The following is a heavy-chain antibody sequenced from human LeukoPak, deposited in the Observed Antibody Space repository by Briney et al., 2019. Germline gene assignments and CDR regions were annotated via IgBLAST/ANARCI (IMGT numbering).Heavy chain of an antibody. CDR3: VKGTPDGTFDN. Sequence: GGSLRLSCSASGFTFSGHPMHWLRQAPGKGLEYVSTVTHNGGSTYYADSMKVRFTISRDNSKNALYLQMGSLRADDTAVYYCVKGTPDGTFDNWGQGILVTVSS. CDR2: VTHNGGST. D-gene: IGHD2-2*01. CDR1: GFTFSGHP. V-gene: IGHV3-64D*09. J-gene: IGHJ4*02.